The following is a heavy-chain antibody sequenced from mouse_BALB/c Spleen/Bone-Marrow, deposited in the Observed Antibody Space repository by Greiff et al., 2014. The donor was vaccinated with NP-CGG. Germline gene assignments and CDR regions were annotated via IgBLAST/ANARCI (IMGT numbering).Heavy chain of an antibody. J-gene: IGHJ3*01. Sequence: VQLKQSGPELVKPGASVKISCKTSGYTFTEYTMHWVKQSHGKSLEWIGGINPNNGGTSYNQKFKGKATLTVDKSSSTAYMGLRSLTSEDSAVYYCARWKDGYYSWFAYWGQGTLVTVSA. CDR1: GYTFTEYT. D-gene: IGHD2-3*01. CDR3: ARWKDGYYSWFAY. V-gene: IGHV1-18*01. CDR2: INPNNGGT.